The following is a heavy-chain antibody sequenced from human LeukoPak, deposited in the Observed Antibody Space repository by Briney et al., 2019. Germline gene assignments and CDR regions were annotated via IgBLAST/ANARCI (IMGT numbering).Heavy chain of an antibody. CDR3: ARDQYYDSKGWFDP. V-gene: IGHV1-18*04. Sequence: GASVKVSCKASGYTFTSHGITWVRQAPGQGLEWMGWISTYNVNTNYAQKLQGRVTMTTDTSTSTAYMELRSLRSDDTAVYYCARDQYYDSKGWFDPWGRGTLVTVSS. CDR1: GYTFTSHG. CDR2: ISTYNVNT. J-gene: IGHJ2*01. D-gene: IGHD3-22*01.